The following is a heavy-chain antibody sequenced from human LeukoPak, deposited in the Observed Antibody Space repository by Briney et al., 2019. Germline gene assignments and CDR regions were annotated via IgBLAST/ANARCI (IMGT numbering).Heavy chain of an antibody. V-gene: IGHV3-48*02. Sequence: GGSLRLSCAASGFTFSDYSMNWVRQAPGKGLEWVSYIDGSGDTIYYADSVEGQFTISRDNAKNSLDLQMNSLRDEDTAVYYCSRRFDCWGQGTLVTVSS. CDR2: IDGSGDTI. CDR3: SRRFDC. J-gene: IGHJ4*02. CDR1: GFTFSDYS.